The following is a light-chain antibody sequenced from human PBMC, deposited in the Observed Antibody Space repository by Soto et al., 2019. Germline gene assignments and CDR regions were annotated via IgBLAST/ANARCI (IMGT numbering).Light chain of an antibody. J-gene: IGLJ2*01. CDR1: SSDVGSYNL. CDR3: CSYAGTHVV. CDR2: EGS. V-gene: IGLV2-23*01. Sequence: QSVLTQPASVSGSPGQSITISCTGTSSDVGSYNLVSWYQQHPGKAPKLMIYEGSKRPSGVSNRFSGSKSGNTASLTISGLQAEDEADYYCCSYAGTHVVFGGGTKLTDL.